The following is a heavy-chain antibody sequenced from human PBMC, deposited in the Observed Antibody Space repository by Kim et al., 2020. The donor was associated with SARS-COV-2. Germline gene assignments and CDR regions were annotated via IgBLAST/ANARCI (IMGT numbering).Heavy chain of an antibody. CDR3: ARVGSTVAAGTIDY. Sequence: KGRFTSTRDNAKNSRYLQMNSLRAEDTALYYCARVGSTVAAGTIDYWGQGTLVTVSS. V-gene: IGHV3-11*01. J-gene: IGHJ4*02. D-gene: IGHD6-13*01.